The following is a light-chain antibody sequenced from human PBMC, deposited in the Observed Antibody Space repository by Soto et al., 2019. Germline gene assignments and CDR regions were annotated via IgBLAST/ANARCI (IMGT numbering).Light chain of an antibody. Sequence: EIVLTQSPGTLSLSPGERATLSCRARQSVSSSYLAWYQQKPGQAPRQLIYGASSRDTRIPDRFSGSGSGTDFTLTITRLEREDFAVYYCQHCRISFGGGTRVEIK. CDR2: GAS. CDR3: QHCRIS. J-gene: IGKJ4*01. V-gene: IGKV3-20*01. CDR1: QSVSSSY.